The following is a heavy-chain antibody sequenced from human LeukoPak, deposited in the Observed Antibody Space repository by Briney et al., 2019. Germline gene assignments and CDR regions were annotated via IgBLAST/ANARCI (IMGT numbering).Heavy chain of an antibody. Sequence: GGSLRLSCAASGFPFIAYNMNWVRKAPGKGLEWVSCISSSSNYIYYADSVKGRFTISRDNAKNSLFLQMNSLRAEDTAVYYCARDEGVSFDYWGQGILVTVSS. CDR1: GFPFIAYN. V-gene: IGHV3-21*01. J-gene: IGHJ4*02. CDR2: ISSSSNYI. CDR3: ARDEGVSFDY.